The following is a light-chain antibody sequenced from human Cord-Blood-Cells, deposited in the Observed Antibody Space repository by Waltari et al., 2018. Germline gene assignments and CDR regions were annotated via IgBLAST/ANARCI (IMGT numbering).Light chain of an antibody. CDR2: EVS. V-gene: IGLV2-14*01. J-gene: IGLJ3*02. CDR1: SSDVGGYNY. Sequence: QSAPTQPASVSGSPGQSITISCTGTSSDVGGYNYVSWYQQHPGKAPKRMIYEVSNRPSGVSNRFSGSKASNTASLTIAGLQGEDEADYYCSSYTSSSTWVFGGGTKLTVL. CDR3: SSYTSSSTWV.